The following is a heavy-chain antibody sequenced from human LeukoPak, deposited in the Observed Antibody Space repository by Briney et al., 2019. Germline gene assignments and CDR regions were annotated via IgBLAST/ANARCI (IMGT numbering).Heavy chain of an antibody. CDR2: ISSGSNSI. CDR1: GFTFRSYS. J-gene: IGHJ6*02. V-gene: IGHV3-48*01. Sequence: GGSLRLSCAASGFTFRSYSMDWVRQAPGKGLEWVSHISSGSNSINYADSVKGRFTISRDNSENTLYLQMNSLRAEDTAVYYCARGGTTYSYYYFGMDVWGQGTTITVSS. D-gene: IGHD1-7*01. CDR3: ARGGTTYSYYYFGMDV.